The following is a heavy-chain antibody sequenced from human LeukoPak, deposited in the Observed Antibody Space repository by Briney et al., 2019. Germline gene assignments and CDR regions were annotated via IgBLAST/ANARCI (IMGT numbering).Heavy chain of an antibody. J-gene: IGHJ4*02. CDR2: ISSSSSYI. CDR1: GFTFSNYN. V-gene: IGHV3-21*01. D-gene: IGHD3-16*01. CDR3: ARGDSGGMDY. Sequence: GALRLSCAASGFTFSNYNMNWVRRAPGKGLEWVSSISSSSSYICYADSVKGRFTISRDNANNSLYLQMNSLRAEDTTVYYCARGDSGGMDYWGQGTLVTVSS.